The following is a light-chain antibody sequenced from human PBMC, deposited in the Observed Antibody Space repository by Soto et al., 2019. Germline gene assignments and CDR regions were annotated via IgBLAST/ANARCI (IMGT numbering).Light chain of an antibody. Sequence: DIPLTQSPSFLSASVGDRVTITCRASQGISRYLSWYQQKPGKAPNLLIYAASTLQSGVPSRFSGSGSGTEFTLTISSLQPEDFATYYCQQLNGYPITFGQGTRLEIQ. J-gene: IGKJ5*01. CDR2: AAS. CDR1: QGISRY. CDR3: QQLNGYPIT. V-gene: IGKV1-9*01.